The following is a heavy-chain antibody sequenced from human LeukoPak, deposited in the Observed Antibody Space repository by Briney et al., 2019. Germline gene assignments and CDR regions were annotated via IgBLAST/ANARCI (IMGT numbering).Heavy chain of an antibody. J-gene: IGHJ4*02. V-gene: IGHV4-34*01. D-gene: IGHD1-7*01. CDR1: GGSFSGYY. CDR3: ARSLELPSYYFDY. CDR2: INHSGST. Sequence: SETLSLTCAVYGGSFSGYYWSWIRQPPGKGLEWIGEINHSGSTNYNPSLKSRVTISVDTSKNQFSLKLSSVPAADTAVYYCARSLELPSYYFDYWGQGTLVTVSS.